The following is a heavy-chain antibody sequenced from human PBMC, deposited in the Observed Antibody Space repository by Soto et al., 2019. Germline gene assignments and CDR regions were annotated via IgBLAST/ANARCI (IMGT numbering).Heavy chain of an antibody. Sequence: SETLSLTCTFSGGSISSGDYYLSWIRQPPGKGLEWIGYIYYSGSTYYNPSLKSRVTISVDTSKNQFSLKLSSVTAADTAVYYCARVASIAAFYWGQGTLVTVS. CDR1: GGSISSGDYY. CDR3: ARVASIAAFY. CDR2: IYYSGST. D-gene: IGHD6-6*01. J-gene: IGHJ4*02. V-gene: IGHV4-30-4*01.